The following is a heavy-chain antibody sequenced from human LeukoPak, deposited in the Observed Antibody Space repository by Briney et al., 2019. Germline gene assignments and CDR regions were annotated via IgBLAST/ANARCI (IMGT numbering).Heavy chain of an antibody. Sequence: PSETLSLTCAVYGGSFSGYYWSWIRQPPGKGLEWIGEINHSGSTNYNPSLKSRVTISVDTSKNQFSLKLSSVTAADTAVYYCARGTGFQVVVAATYFDYWGQGTLVTVSS. V-gene: IGHV4-34*01. CDR1: GGSFSGYY. CDR2: INHSGST. CDR3: ARGTGFQVVVAATYFDY. J-gene: IGHJ4*02. D-gene: IGHD2-15*01.